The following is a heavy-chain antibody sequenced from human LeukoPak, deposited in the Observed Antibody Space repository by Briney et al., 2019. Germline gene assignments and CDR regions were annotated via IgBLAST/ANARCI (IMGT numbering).Heavy chain of an antibody. CDR3: AAPGGSLDY. Sequence: ASVKVSCKASGYTFTGYNMHWVRQAPRQGLEWMGWINPNNGATNYAQKFQGRVTMTRDTSISTAYMELSRLTSDDTAVYYCAAPGGSLDYWGQGTLVTVSS. V-gene: IGHV1-2*02. J-gene: IGHJ4*02. CDR1: GYTFTGYN. D-gene: IGHD2-15*01. CDR2: INPNNGAT.